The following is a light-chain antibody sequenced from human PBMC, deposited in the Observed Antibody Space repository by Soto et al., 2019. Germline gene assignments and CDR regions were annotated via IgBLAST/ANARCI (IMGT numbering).Light chain of an antibody. Sequence: QSVLTQPPSVSAAPGQKVTISCSGSSSDMGNYAVSWYQQLSGSAPKLLIFDTINRPSGVPGRFSGSKSGASASLAITGLLPEDEADLFCQSFDTNLNAVLFGGGTQLTVL. CDR2: DTI. J-gene: IGLJ7*01. V-gene: IGLV1-40*01. CDR1: SSDMGNYA. CDR3: QSFDTNLNAVL.